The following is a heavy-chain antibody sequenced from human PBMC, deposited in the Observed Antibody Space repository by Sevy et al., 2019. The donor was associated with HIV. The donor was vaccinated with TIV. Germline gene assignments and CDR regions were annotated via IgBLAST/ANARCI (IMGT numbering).Heavy chain of an antibody. Sequence: GGSLRLSCAASGFTFSGYYMSWIRQAPGKGLEWVSYISSSGSTIYYADSVKGRFTISRDNAKNSLYLQMNSLRAEDTAVYYCARDWDYYDSSDHYGMDVWGQGTTVTVSS. J-gene: IGHJ6*02. V-gene: IGHV3-11*01. CDR1: GFTFSGYY. D-gene: IGHD3-22*01. CDR3: ARDWDYYDSSDHYGMDV. CDR2: ISSSGSTI.